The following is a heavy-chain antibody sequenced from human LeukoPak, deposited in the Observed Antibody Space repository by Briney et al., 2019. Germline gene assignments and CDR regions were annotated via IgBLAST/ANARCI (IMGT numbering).Heavy chain of an antibody. D-gene: IGHD5-12*01. CDR3: ARLRGEAARGYSGYDMNYYYYYYMDV. CDR2: IYYSGST. Sequence: SETLSLTCTVSGGSISSSTYYWGWIRQPPEKGLEWIGTIYYSGSTYYNPSLKSRVAISVDTSKNQFSLKLSSVTAADTAVYYCARLRGEAARGYSGYDMNYYYYYYMDVWGKGTTVTVSS. V-gene: IGHV4-39*01. J-gene: IGHJ6*03. CDR1: GGSISSSTYY.